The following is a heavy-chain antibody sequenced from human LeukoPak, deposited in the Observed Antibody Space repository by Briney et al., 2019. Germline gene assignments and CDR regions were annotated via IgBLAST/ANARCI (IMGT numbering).Heavy chain of an antibody. D-gene: IGHD6-13*01. J-gene: IGHJ4*02. CDR2: IYSGGST. CDR1: GFTVSSNY. Sequence: GGSLRLSCAASGFTVSSNYMSWVRQAPGKGLEWVSVIYSGGSTYYADSVKGRFTISRDNSKNTLYLQMNSLRAEDTALYYCAKDKKAAATQSNFDYWGQGTLVTVSS. CDR3: AKDKKAAATQSNFDY. V-gene: IGHV3-53*05.